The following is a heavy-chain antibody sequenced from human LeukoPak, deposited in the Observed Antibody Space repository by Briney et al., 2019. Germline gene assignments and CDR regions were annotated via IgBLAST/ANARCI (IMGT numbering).Heavy chain of an antibody. Sequence: HPGGSLRLSCAASGFTFSSYSMDWVRQAPGKGLEWVSSISSSSSYIYYADSVKGRFTISRDNAKKSLYLQMNSLRAGDTAVYYCARGAQTVAATDNWFDPWGQGTLVTVSS. J-gene: IGHJ5*02. CDR1: GFTFSSYS. D-gene: IGHD6-13*01. V-gene: IGHV3-21*01. CDR3: ARGAQTVAATDNWFDP. CDR2: ISSSSSYI.